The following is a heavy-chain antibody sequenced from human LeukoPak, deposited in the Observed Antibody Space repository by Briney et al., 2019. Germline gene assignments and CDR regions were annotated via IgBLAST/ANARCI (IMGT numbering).Heavy chain of an antibody. CDR1: GFTFSDFY. J-gene: IGHJ4*02. CDR3: ARSADSSGYFREITLYYFDY. CDR2: ISNSGSTI. V-gene: IGHV3-11*01. D-gene: IGHD3-22*01. Sequence: GGSLRLSCAASGFTFSDFYMTWIRQTPGKGLEWVSYISNSGSTIYYADSVKGRFTISRDNAKNSLYLQMNSLRAEDTAVYYCARSADSSGYFREITLYYFDYWGQGTLVTVSS.